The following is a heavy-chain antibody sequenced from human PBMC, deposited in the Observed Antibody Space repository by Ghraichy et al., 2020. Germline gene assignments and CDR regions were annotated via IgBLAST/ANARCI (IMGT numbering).Heavy chain of an antibody. V-gene: IGHV5-51*01. CDR1: GYSFTSYW. J-gene: IGHJ6*02. CDR2: IYPGDSDT. CDR3: ARTVTAVGYGMDV. Sequence: GESLNISCKGSGYSFTSYWIGWVRQMPGKGLEWMGIIYPGDSDTRYSPSFQGQVTISADKSISTAYLQWSSLKASDTAMYYCARTVTAVGYGMDVWGQGTTVTVSS. D-gene: IGHD1-14*01.